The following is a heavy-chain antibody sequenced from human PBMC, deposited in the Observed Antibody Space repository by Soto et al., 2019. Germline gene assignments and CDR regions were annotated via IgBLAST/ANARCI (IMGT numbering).Heavy chain of an antibody. CDR1: GFTFSDYY. CDR2: IRNKVNSYTT. CDR3: ARDPAGDY. Sequence: EVQLVESGGGLVQPGGSLTLSCAASGFTFSDYYIDWVRQAPGRGLEWVGRIRNKVNSYTTDYAASVKGRFFVSRDDSKNSVHLQMNSLKTEDTAVYYCARDPAGDYWGQETLVTVSS. V-gene: IGHV3-72*01. J-gene: IGHJ4*02.